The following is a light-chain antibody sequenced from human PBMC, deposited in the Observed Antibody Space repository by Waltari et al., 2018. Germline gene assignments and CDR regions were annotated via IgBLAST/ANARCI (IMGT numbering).Light chain of an antibody. CDR1: QSFSSSY. V-gene: IGKV3-20*01. CDR3: QQYGSLPYS. J-gene: IGKJ2*03. CDR2: GAS. Sequence: EIVLTQSPGTLSLFPGERATLSCRASQSFSSSYLAWYQQKPGQAPRLLIYGASSRATGIPDRFSGSGSGTDFTLTISRLEPEDFVVYYCQQYGSLPYSFGQGTKLEIK.